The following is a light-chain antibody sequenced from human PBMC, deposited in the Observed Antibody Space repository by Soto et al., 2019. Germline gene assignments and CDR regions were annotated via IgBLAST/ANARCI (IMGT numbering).Light chain of an antibody. CDR3: QQSYNTPRT. V-gene: IGKV1-39*01. J-gene: IGKJ1*01. CDR2: GAS. Sequence: DIQMTQSPSSLSASVGDRVTITCRASQSITIYLNWYQQKPGTAPKLLIYGASTLQSGVPSRFSGSGSGTDFTLTISSLQPEDFATYYCQQSYNTPRTVGQGTKVDSK. CDR1: QSITIY.